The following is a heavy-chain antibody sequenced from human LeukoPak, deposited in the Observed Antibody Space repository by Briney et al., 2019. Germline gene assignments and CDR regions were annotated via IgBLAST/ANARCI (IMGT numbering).Heavy chain of an antibody. J-gene: IGHJ4*02. D-gene: IGHD1-26*01. Sequence: SETLSLTCSVSGASISGGTYYWGWIRQPPGKGLEWIGSIYYTGSTYDNPSLKSRVTISVDTSKNQFSLKLSSVTAADTAVYYCTRRGGSGRTFDYWGQGTLVTVSS. V-gene: IGHV4-39*01. CDR3: TRRGGSGRTFDY. CDR1: GASISGGTYY. CDR2: IYYTGST.